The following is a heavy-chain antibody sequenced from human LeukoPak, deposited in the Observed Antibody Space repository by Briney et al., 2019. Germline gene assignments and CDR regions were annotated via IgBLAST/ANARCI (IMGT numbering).Heavy chain of an antibody. CDR3: ARAAAAGTWDTFDY. V-gene: IGHV4-34*01. J-gene: IGHJ4*02. D-gene: IGHD6-13*01. CDR2: INHSGST. CDR1: GGSFSGYY. Sequence: SETLSLTCAVYGGSFSGYYWSWIRQPPGKGLEWIGEINHSGSTNYNPSLKSRVTISVDTSKNQFSLKLSSVTAADTAVYYCARAAAAGTWDTFDYWGQGTLVTVSS.